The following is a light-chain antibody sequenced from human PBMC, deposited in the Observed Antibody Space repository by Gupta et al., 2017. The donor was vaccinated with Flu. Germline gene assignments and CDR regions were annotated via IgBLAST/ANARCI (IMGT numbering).Light chain of an antibody. CDR2: DVS. V-gene: IGLV2-8*01. CDR3: GSYADSNNEV. J-gene: IGLJ3*02. Sequence: VTIPITATSSDVGGYNYFCWYQQPTGKATRLMIYDVSGRPAGVPDRFSGSKSANTASLTIFGPEAEDVADYYYGSYADSNNEVFGGGTKLTVL. CDR1: SSDVGGYNY.